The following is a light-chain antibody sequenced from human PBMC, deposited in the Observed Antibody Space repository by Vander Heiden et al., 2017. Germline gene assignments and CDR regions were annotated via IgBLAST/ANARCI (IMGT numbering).Light chain of an antibody. CDR3: QQSYSTPQT. Sequence: DLQMTQSPSSLSASVGDRVPITCRASQSISSYLNWYQQKPGKAPKLLIYAASSLQSGVPSRFSGSGSGTDFTLTISSLQPEDFATYYCQQSYSTPQTFGQGTKLEIK. CDR1: QSISSY. J-gene: IGKJ2*01. V-gene: IGKV1-39*01. CDR2: AAS.